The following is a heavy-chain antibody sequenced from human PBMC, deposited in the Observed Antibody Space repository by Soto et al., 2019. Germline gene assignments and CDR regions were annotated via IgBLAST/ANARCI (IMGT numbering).Heavy chain of an antibody. J-gene: IGHJ4*02. CDR2: IYYTGST. CDR3: ARAAAGTYGVFDY. CDR1: GGSISGYY. D-gene: IGHD6-19*01. V-gene: IGHV4-59*01. Sequence: ASETLSLTCTVSGGSISGYYWVWIRQPPGKRLERIGYIYYTGSTDYSPSLKSRVTISVETSKNQFYLKLTSVTAADTAVYYCARAAAGTYGVFDYWGQGTLVTVSS.